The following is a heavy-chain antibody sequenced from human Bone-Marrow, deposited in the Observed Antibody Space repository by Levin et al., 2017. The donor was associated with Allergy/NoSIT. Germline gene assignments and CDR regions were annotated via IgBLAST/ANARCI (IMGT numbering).Heavy chain of an antibody. CDR2: ITGSGVST. Sequence: PGGSLRLSCAASGFTFSNYVMSWVRQAPGRGLEWVSSITGSGVSTDYADSVKGRFTISRDNSKNTLYLQMNSLRAEDTALYYCAQGRSLDYWGQGTLVTVSS. D-gene: IGHD2-15*01. CDR1: GFTFSNYV. CDR3: AQGRSLDY. V-gene: IGHV3-23*01. J-gene: IGHJ4*02.